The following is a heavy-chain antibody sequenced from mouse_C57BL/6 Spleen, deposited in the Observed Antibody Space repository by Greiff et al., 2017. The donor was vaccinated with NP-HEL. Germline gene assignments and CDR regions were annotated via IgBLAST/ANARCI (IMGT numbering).Heavy chain of an antibody. CDR1: GYSFTGYY. V-gene: IGHV1-42*01. CDR3: ARAGWAYYFDY. CDR2: INPSTGGT. D-gene: IGHD3-1*01. Sequence: EVQLQESGPELVKPGASVKISCKASGYSFTGYYMNWVKQSPEKSLEWIGEINPSTGGTTYNQKFKAKATLTVDKSSSTAYMQLKSLTSEDSAVYYCARAGWAYYFDYWGQGTTLTVSS. J-gene: IGHJ2*01.